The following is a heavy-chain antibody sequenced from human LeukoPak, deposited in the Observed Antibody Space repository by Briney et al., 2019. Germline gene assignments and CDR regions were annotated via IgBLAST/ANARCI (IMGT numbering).Heavy chain of an antibody. D-gene: IGHD4-23*01. Sequence: GGSLRLSCAASGFTFSSTGMNWVRQAPGKGREWVSYISSATSTIYYADSVKGRFTISRDNAKNSLYLQMNSLRAEDTAVYYCARDVTHYGGDWFDPWGQGTLVTVSS. V-gene: IGHV3-48*04. CDR1: GFTFSSTG. CDR2: ISSATSTI. CDR3: ARDVTHYGGDWFDP. J-gene: IGHJ5*02.